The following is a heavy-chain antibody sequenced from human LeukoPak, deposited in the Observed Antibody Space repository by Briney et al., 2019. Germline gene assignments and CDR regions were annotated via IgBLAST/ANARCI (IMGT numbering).Heavy chain of an antibody. D-gene: IGHD2-15*01. V-gene: IGHV3-7*03. CDR2: IKKDGSEK. Sequence: GGSLRLSCAASGFTFSTYWMSWVRQAPGKGLKWVANIKKDGSEKYYVESVKGRFTISRDNAKNSLYLQMNSLRAEDTAVYYCARVPGGTPLSDAFDIWGQGTMVTVSS. CDR3: ARVPGGTPLSDAFDI. J-gene: IGHJ3*02. CDR1: GFTFSTYW.